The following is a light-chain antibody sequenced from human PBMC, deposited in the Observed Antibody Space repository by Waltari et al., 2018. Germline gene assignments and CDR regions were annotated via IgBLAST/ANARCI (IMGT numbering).Light chain of an antibody. J-gene: IGKJ2*01. Sequence: DIQMTQSPSSLSASVGARVTITCQASQDISNHLNWYQQKPGKAPNLVIYDASKLETGVPSRFSGSGSGTDFTFTIASLQPEDIATYHCQQYDNPPYTFGQGTKLEI. CDR1: QDISNH. V-gene: IGKV1-33*01. CDR3: QQYDNPPYT. CDR2: DAS.